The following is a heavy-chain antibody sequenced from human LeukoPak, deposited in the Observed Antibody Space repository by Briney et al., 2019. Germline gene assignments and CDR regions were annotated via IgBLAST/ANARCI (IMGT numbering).Heavy chain of an antibody. Sequence: LEWMGMIYPRDASTRYAQKFQGRVTVTRDTSTSTVHMELSGLRSEDTAVYYCARDQEGFDYWGQGTLVTVSS. J-gene: IGHJ4*02. CDR2: IYPRDAST. CDR3: ARDQEGFDY. V-gene: IGHV1-46*01.